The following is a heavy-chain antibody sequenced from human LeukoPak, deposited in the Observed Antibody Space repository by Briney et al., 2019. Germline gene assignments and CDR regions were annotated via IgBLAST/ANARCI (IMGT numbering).Heavy chain of an antibody. D-gene: IGHD2-2*01. J-gene: IGHJ5*02. Sequence: SETLSLTCIVSGGSINSSSYYWGWIRQPPGKGLEWIGSIYHSGSTYYNPSLKSRVTISLDTSKNQFSLKLSSVTAADTAVYYCARAAVVPAAMVWFDPWGQGTLVTVSS. V-gene: IGHV4-39*07. CDR3: ARAAVVPAAMVWFDP. CDR2: IYHSGST. CDR1: GGSINSSSYY.